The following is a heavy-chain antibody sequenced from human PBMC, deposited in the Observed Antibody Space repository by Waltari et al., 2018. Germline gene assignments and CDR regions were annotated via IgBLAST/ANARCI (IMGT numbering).Heavy chain of an antibody. CDR3: ARGSSGGYYGSGSYYSPYFDY. D-gene: IGHD3-10*01. V-gene: IGHV4-34*01. CDR2: INHSGST. Sequence: QVQLQQWGAGLLKPSETLSLTCAVYGGSFRGYYWSWIRHPPGTGLEWFGEINHSGSTNYNPSLKSRVTISVDTSKNQFSLKLSSVTAADTAVYYCARGSSGGYYGSGSYYSPYFDYWGQGTLVTVSS. J-gene: IGHJ4*02. CDR1: GGSFRGYY.